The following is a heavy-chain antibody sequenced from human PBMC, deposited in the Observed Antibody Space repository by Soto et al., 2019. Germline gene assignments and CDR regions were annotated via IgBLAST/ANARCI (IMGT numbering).Heavy chain of an antibody. D-gene: IGHD2-2*01. CDR2: IYYTGKT. Sequence: QVQLQESGPGLVKPSQTLSLTCSVSGDYIHVGGYYWTWIRQRPGKGLEWMGYIYYTGKTYYNQSLESRLTMSVDRSKTQFSLRLTSVTAADTAVSFCGSDLTSNANCIDPWGQGTLVTVSS. CDR1: GDYIHVGGYY. J-gene: IGHJ5*02. V-gene: IGHV4-30-4*01. CDR3: GSDLTSNANCIDP.